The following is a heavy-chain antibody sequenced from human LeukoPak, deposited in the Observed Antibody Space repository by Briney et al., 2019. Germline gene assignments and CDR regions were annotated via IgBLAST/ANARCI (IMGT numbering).Heavy chain of an antibody. D-gene: IGHD2-15*01. V-gene: IGHV4-39*07. CDR2: IYYSGST. Sequence: PSETLSLTCTVSGGSISSSSYYWGWIRQPPGKGLEWIGSIYYSGSTYYNPSLKSRVTISVDTSKNQFSLKLSSVTAADTAVYYCARGGWPQYYFDYWGQGTLVTVSS. J-gene: IGHJ4*02. CDR3: ARGGWPQYYFDY. CDR1: GGSISSSSYY.